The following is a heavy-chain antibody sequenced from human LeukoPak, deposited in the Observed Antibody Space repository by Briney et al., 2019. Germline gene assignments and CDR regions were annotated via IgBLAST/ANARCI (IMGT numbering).Heavy chain of an antibody. CDR2: IKSKTDGGTT. Sequence: GGSLRLSCAASGFTFSNAWMSWVRRAPGKGLEWVGRIKSKTDGGTTDYAAPVKGRFTISRDDSKNTLYLQMNSLKTEDTAVYYCTTDPPYCTNGVCSEGDYWGQGTLVTVSS. V-gene: IGHV3-15*01. CDR1: GFTFSNAW. D-gene: IGHD2-8*01. CDR3: TTDPPYCTNGVCSEGDY. J-gene: IGHJ4*02.